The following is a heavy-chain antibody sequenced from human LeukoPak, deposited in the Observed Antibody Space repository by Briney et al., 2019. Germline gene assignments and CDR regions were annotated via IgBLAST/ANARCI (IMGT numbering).Heavy chain of an antibody. D-gene: IGHD2-2*01. CDR3: ARDWEVPAATVDY. Sequence: PGGSLRLSCAASGFTLSSYWMSWVRQAPGKGLEWVANIKQDGSAKYYVDSVKGRFTISRDNAKNSLYLQMNSLRAEDTAVYYCARDWEVPAATVDYWGQGTLVTVSS. CDR1: GFTLSSYW. J-gene: IGHJ4*02. CDR2: IKQDGSAK. V-gene: IGHV3-7*01.